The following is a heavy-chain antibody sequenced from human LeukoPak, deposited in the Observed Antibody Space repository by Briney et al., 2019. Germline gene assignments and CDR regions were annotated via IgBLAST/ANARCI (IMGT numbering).Heavy chain of an antibody. CDR2: ISSNGGST. J-gene: IGHJ4*02. Sequence: PGGSLRLSCAASGFTFSSYGMHWVRQAPGKGLEYVSVISSNGGSTYYANSVKGRFTISRDNSKKTLYLPMGSLRAEDMAVYYCARARAYSSGWYYFDYWGQGTLVTVSS. D-gene: IGHD6-19*01. V-gene: IGHV3-64*01. CDR1: GFTFSSYG. CDR3: ARARAYSSGWYYFDY.